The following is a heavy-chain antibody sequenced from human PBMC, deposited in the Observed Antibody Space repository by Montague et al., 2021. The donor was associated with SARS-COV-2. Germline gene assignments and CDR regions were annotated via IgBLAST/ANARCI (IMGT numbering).Heavy chain of an antibody. CDR1: GGSISSPDYY. J-gene: IGHJ3*01. CDR3: ARQLPSYCSTNKCYPYHFDV. D-gene: IGHD2-2*01. V-gene: IGHV4-39*01. CDR2: ISYAGST. Sequence: SETLSLTCTVSGGSISSPDYYWGWIRQSPGKGLEWIGSISYAGSTYYNPSLRSRVSFSMVTSKYHFSLSLNSVTAADTAVYFCARQLPSYCSTNKCYPYHFDVWGHGALVTVSS.